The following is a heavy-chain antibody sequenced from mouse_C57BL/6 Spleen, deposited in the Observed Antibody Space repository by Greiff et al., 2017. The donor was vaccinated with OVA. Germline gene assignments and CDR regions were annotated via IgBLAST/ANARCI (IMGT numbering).Heavy chain of an antibody. CDR3: ARDFTTDGGYFDD. Sequence: QVQLQQPGAELVMPGASVKLSCKASGYTFTSYWMPWVKQRPGQGLEWIGEIDPSDSYTNYNQKFKGKSTLTVDKSSSTAYMQLSSLTSEDSAVYYCARDFTTDGGYFDDWGQGTTLTVSS. D-gene: IGHD2-12*01. CDR1: GYTFTSYW. J-gene: IGHJ2*01. V-gene: IGHV1-69*01. CDR2: IDPSDSYT.